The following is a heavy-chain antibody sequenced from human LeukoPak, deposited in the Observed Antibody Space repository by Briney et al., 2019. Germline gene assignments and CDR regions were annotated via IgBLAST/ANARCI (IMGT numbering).Heavy chain of an antibody. J-gene: IGHJ4*02. CDR1: GGTFSGYY. D-gene: IGHD3-22*01. Sequence: SETLSLTCAVYGGTFSGYYWSWIRQPPGKGLEWIGEINHSGSTNYNPSLKSRVTISVDTSKNQFSLKLSSVTAADTAVYYCARGHYYDSSGYRRKGVQDDYWGQGTLVTVSS. V-gene: IGHV4-34*01. CDR3: ARGHYYDSSGYRRKGVQDDY. CDR2: INHSGST.